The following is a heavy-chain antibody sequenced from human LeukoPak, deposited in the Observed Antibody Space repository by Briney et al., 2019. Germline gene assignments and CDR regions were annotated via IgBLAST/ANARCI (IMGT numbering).Heavy chain of an antibody. CDR3: ARYPPPLGYCSSTSCYYYYGMDV. J-gene: IGHJ6*02. V-gene: IGHV1-46*01. Sequence: GASVKVSCKASGYTFTSYYMHWVRQAPGQGLEWMGIINPSGGSTSYAQKFQGRVTMTRDTSTSTAYMELSSLRSEDTAVYYCARYPPPLGYCSSTSCYYYYGMDVWGQGTTVTVSS. D-gene: IGHD2-2*01. CDR2: INPSGGST. CDR1: GYTFTSYY.